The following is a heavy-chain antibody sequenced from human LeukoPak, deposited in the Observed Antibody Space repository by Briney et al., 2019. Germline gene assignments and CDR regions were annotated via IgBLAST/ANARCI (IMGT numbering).Heavy chain of an antibody. CDR1: GFTFSSYS. D-gene: IGHD6-6*01. Sequence: GGSLRLSCAASGFTFSSYSMNWVRQAPGKGLEWVANIKQDGSEKYYVDSVKGRFTISRDNAKNSLYLQMNSLRAEDTAVYYCARDLRPIAARPGAFDIWGQGTMVTVSS. J-gene: IGHJ3*02. CDR2: IKQDGSEK. CDR3: ARDLRPIAARPGAFDI. V-gene: IGHV3-7*01.